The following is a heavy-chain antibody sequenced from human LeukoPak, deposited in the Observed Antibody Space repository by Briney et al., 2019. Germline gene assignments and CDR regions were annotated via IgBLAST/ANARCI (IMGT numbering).Heavy chain of an antibody. J-gene: IGHJ5*02. V-gene: IGHV4-59*01. CDR1: GGSISSYY. CDR3: ARDHHTSLGWFDP. Sequence: SETLSLTCTVSGGSISSYYWSWIRQPPGKGLEWIGYIYYSGSTNYNPSLKSRVTISVDTSKNQFSLKLSSVTAADTAVYYCARDHHTSLGWFDPWGQGTLVTVSS. CDR2: IYYSGST. D-gene: IGHD1-14*01.